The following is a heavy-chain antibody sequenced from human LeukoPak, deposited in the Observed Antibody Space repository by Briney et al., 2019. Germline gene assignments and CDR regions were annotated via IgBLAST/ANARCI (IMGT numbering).Heavy chain of an antibody. V-gene: IGHV1-69*01. CDR2: IIPIFGTA. Sequence: SVKVSCKASGGTFSSYAISWVRQAPGQGLEWMGGIIPIFGTANYAQKFQGRVTITADESTSTAYMELSSLRSEDAAVYYCASDDSSGYYGSAMKSFDYWGQGTLVTVSS. D-gene: IGHD3-22*01. CDR3: ASDDSSGYYGSAMKSFDY. J-gene: IGHJ4*02. CDR1: GGTFSSYA.